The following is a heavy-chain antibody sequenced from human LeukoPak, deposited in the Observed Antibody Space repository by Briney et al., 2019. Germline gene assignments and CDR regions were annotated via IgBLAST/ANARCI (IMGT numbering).Heavy chain of an antibody. Sequence: SETLSLTCAVSGGSISSGGYSWSWIRQPPGKGLEWIGYIYHSGSTYYNPSLKSRVTISVDRSKNQFSLKLSSVTAADTAVYYCARGGDYVWGSYLPDGYYFDYWGQGTLVTVSS. V-gene: IGHV4-30-2*01. CDR3: ARGGDYVWGSYLPDGYYFDY. CDR2: IYHSGST. CDR1: GGSISSGGYS. D-gene: IGHD3-16*02. J-gene: IGHJ4*02.